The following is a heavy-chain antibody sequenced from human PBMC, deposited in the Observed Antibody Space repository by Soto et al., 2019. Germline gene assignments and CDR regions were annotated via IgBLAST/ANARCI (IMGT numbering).Heavy chain of an antibody. D-gene: IGHD2-21*02. J-gene: IGHJ4*02. CDR2: IYYSGST. CDR1: GGSISSGGYY. Sequence: PSETLSLTCTVSGGSISSGGYYWSWIRQHPGKGLEWIGYIYYSGSTYYNPSLKNRVTISVDTSKNQFSLKLSSVTAADTAVYYCASCTVVTPFGPGGFDYWGQGTLVTVSS. CDR3: ASCTVVTPFGPGGFDY. V-gene: IGHV4-31*03.